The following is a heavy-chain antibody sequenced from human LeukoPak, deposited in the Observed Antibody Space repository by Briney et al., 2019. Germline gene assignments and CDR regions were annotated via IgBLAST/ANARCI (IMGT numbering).Heavy chain of an antibody. V-gene: IGHV4-59*08. Sequence: KSSETLSLTCTVSGGSISSYYWGWIRQPPGKGLEWIGYIYYSGSTNYNPSLKSRVTISVDTSKNQFSLKLSSVTAADTAVYYCARRNYYDSSHAFDIWGQGTMVTVSS. D-gene: IGHD3-22*01. J-gene: IGHJ3*02. CDR1: GGSISSYY. CDR2: IYYSGST. CDR3: ARRNYYDSSHAFDI.